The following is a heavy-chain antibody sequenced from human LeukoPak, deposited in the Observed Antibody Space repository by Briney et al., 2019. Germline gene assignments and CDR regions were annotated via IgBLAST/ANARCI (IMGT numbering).Heavy chain of an antibody. Sequence: ASVKVSCKPSGYRFTDYYMHCVRPALGQGLEWMGSINPNSGGTSSAQKFQGRVTMSRDTSITTHYMEMSWLTSADTAIYYCARADLLDGGPYLIGPWGQETLVTVSS. CDR2: INPNSGGT. V-gene: IGHV1-2*02. CDR3: ARADLLDGGPYLIGP. CDR1: GYRFTDYY. J-gene: IGHJ5*02. D-gene: IGHD2-21*01.